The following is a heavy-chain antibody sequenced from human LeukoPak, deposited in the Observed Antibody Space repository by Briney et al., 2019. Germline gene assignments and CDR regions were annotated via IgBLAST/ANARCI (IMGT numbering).Heavy chain of an antibody. CDR1: GGSIRSCC. V-gene: IGHV4-59*01. D-gene: IGHD3-10*01. CDR3: ARTYYGSGSLYYYYYYMDV. CDR2: ISYNGST. J-gene: IGHJ6*03. Sequence: SETLSLTRSVSGGSIRSCCWSWGRQPPPKGLGWIGYISYNGSTNYKPSLKSRVTISVDRSKKQFSLKLSSVTAADTAVYYCARTYYGSGSLYYYYYYMDVWGKGTTVTVSS.